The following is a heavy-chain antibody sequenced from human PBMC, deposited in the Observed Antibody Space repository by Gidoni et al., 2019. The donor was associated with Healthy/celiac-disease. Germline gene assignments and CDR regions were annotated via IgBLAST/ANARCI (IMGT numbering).Heavy chain of an antibody. D-gene: IGHD6-19*01. J-gene: IGHJ4*02. Sequence: QVQLVQSGAAVKKPGASVKVSCKASGYPFTSYGISWVRQAPGQGLEWIGWISAYNGNTNYAQKLQGRVTMTTDTSTSTAYMELRSLRSDDTAVYYCARDSPGVDSSGWQVGYWGQGTLVTVSS. CDR2: ISAYNGNT. V-gene: IGHV1-18*01. CDR3: ARDSPGVDSSGWQVGY. CDR1: GYPFTSYG.